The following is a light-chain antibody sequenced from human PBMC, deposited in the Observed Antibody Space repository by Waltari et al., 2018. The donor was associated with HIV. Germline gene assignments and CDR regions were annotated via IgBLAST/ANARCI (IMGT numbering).Light chain of an antibody. Sequence: QSVLTQPPSVSAAPGHKVVISCSGGSSTIGNNYVSWFQQLPRTAPKFIIYDNNKRPSGIPDRFSGSRSGTSATLSITGLQSGDEADYYCGTWDTSLSAGVFGGGTKVTVL. V-gene: IGLV1-51*01. CDR3: GTWDTSLSAGV. J-gene: IGLJ3*02. CDR1: SSTIGNNY. CDR2: DNN.